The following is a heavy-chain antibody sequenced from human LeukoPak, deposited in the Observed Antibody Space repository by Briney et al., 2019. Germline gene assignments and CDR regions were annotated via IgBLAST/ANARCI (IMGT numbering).Heavy chain of an antibody. CDR1: GYRFTSYW. D-gene: IGHD2-15*01. Sequence: GESLKIPCKGSGYRFTSYWIGWVRQMPGKGLEWMGIIYPGDSDTRYSPSFQGQVTISADKAISTAYLQWSSLKASDTAMYYCARSLLRGGGYFDYWGQGTLVTVSS. CDR3: ARSLLRGGGYFDY. V-gene: IGHV5-51*01. CDR2: IYPGDSDT. J-gene: IGHJ4*02.